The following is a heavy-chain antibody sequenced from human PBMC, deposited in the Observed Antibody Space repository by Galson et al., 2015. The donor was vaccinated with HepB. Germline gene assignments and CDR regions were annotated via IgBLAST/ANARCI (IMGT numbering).Heavy chain of an antibody. V-gene: IGHV1-18*01. CDR2: ISAYNRNT. CDR3: ARGALAAVVDATQKNWFAP. D-gene: IGHD2-15*01. CDR1: GYTFSSYS. J-gene: IGHJ5*02. Sequence: SVKVSCKASGYTFSSYSITWVRQAPGQGLEWMGWISAYNRNTEYARQLQGRVTMTTDTSTSTAYMELRSLRSDDTAVYYCARGALAAVVDATQKNWFAPWGQGTLVTVSS.